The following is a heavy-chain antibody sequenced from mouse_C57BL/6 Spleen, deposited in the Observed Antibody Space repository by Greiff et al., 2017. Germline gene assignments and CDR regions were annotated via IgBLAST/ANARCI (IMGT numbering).Heavy chain of an antibody. CDR1: GYAFSSSW. D-gene: IGHD2-4*01. CDR3: ARRGNYEYDGFAY. J-gene: IGHJ3*01. V-gene: IGHV1-82*01. Sequence: VKLVESGPELVKPGASVKISCKASGYAFSSSWMNWVKQRPGKGLEWIGRIYPGDGDTNYNGKFKGKATLTADKSSSTAYMQLSSLTSAGSAVYVCARRGNYEYDGFAYWGQGTLVTVSA. CDR2: IYPGDGDT.